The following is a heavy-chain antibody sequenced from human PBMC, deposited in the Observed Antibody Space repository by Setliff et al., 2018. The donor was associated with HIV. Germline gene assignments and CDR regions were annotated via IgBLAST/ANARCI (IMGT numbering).Heavy chain of an antibody. J-gene: IGHJ4*02. CDR2: IWYDGTNK. CDR1: AFTFSNYG. Sequence: GGSLRLSCAASAFTFSNYGMHWVRQTPGEGLEWVAVIWYDGTNKYYADSVKGRFTISRDNAKKLVYLQMNSLRAEDTAIYYCARDRASSGYYARFDHWGQGTLVTVSS. CDR3: ARDRASSGYYARFDH. V-gene: IGHV3-33*01. D-gene: IGHD3-22*01.